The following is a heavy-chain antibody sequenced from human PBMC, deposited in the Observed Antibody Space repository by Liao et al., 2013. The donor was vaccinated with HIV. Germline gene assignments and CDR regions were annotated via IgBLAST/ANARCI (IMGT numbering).Heavy chain of an antibody. J-gene: IGHJ6*03. D-gene: IGHD2/OR15-2a*01. CDR3: ARARLWSSYFPTYYMDV. Sequence: QVQLQESGPGLVKSSETLSLTCKVSGGSINRSTYYWGWIRQSPGKGLEWIGSVYFGGYSYYNPALKSRVTISVDTPANELSLKLDSVTAADTAIYFCARARLWSSYFPTYYMDVWGERTDGHRLL. CDR1: GGSINRSTYY. V-gene: IGHV4-39*07. CDR2: VYFGGYS.